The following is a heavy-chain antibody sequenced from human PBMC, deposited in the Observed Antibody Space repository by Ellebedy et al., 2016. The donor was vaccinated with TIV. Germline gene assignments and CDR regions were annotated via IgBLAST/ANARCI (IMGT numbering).Heavy chain of an antibody. J-gene: IGHJ6*02. CDR3: ARRSRYNYGMDV. V-gene: IGHV1-18*04. CDR1: GYTFSSYG. Sequence: AASVKVSCKTSGYTFSSYGISWVRQAPGQGLEWMGWISCYNGNTNYTQKLQGRVTMTTDTSTTTAYMELKSLRSDDTAVYYCARRSRYNYGMDVWGLGTMVTVSS. CDR2: ISCYNGNT. D-gene: IGHD6-13*01.